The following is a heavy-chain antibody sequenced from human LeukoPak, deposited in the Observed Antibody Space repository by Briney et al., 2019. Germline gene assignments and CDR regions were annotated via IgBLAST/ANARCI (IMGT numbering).Heavy chain of an antibody. CDR1: GGSITNYY. J-gene: IGHJ3*02. CDR2: IYYSGST. CDR3: ARDLSYGFGEAFGHDAFDI. V-gene: IGHV4-59*01. Sequence: SETLSLTCTVSGGSITNYYWGWIRQPPGKGLEWIGYIYYSGSTNYNPSLKSRVTISVDTSKNQFSLKLSSVTAADTAVYYCARDLSYGFGEAFGHDAFDIWGQGTMVTVSS. D-gene: IGHD3-10*01.